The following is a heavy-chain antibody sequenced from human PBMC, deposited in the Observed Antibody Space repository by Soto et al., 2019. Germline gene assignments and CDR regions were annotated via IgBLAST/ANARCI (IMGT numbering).Heavy chain of an antibody. CDR1: GFSLSSARMG. V-gene: IGHV2-26*01. J-gene: IGHJ6*02. CDR3: ARIYDFWSGYPSAYYYYGMDV. D-gene: IGHD3-3*01. CDR2: IFSNDEK. Sequence: SGPTLVNPTETLTLTCTFSGFSLSSARMGVSWIRQPPGKALEWLAHIFSNDEKSYSTSLKSRLTISKDTSKSQVVLTMTNMDPVDTATYYCARIYDFWSGYPSAYYYYGMDVWGQGT.